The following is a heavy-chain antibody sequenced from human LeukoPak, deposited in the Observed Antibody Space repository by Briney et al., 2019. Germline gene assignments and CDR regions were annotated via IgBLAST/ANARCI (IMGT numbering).Heavy chain of an antibody. CDR1: GYSISSGYF. V-gene: IGHV4-38-2*02. CDR3: ARGHCSGDSCYRAPFDF. Sequence: PSETLSLTCTVSGYSISSGYFWGWIRQPPGKGLEWIGSIYHSGSTYYNPSLKSRVTISVDTSKNHFSLKLSSVTAADTAVYYCARGHCSGDSCYRAPFDFWGQGTLVTVSS. J-gene: IGHJ4*02. CDR2: IYHSGST. D-gene: IGHD2-15*01.